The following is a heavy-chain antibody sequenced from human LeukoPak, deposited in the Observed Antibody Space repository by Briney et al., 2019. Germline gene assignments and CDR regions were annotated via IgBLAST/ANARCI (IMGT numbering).Heavy chain of an antibody. CDR1: GFTFSNFG. CDR3: AKEMSYDSSNYAWDAIDI. V-gene: IGHV3-23*01. J-gene: IGHJ3*02. Sequence: GGSLRLSCAASGFTFSNFGMSWVRQAPGKGLEWVSAISESGGTTYYADSVKGRFTISRDNSKNTLYLQMNSLRAEDTAVYYCAKEMSYDSSNYAWDAIDIWGQGTMVTVSS. CDR2: ISESGGTT. D-gene: IGHD3-22*01.